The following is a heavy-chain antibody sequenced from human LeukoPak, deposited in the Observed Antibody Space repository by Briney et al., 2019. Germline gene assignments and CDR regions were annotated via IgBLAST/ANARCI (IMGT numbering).Heavy chain of an antibody. CDR1: GFTFDDYG. V-gene: IGHV3-20*04. CDR2: INWNGGST. Sequence: GGSLRLSCAASGFTFDDYGMSWVRQAPGKGLEWVSGINWNGGSTSYADSVKGRFTISRDNAKNSLYLQMSGLRAEDTALYYCARYSEYWYFDLWGRGTLVTVSS. J-gene: IGHJ2*01. CDR3: ARYSEYWYFDL. D-gene: IGHD1-26*01.